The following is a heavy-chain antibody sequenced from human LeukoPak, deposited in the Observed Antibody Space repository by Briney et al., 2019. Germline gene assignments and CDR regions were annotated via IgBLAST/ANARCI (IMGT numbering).Heavy chain of an antibody. CDR2: ISANNGNT. CDR3: ARDSNVAYSSGWYPGY. J-gene: IGHJ4*02. V-gene: IGHV1-18*01. D-gene: IGHD6-19*01. Sequence: ASVKVSCKASGYTFTSFGISWLRQAPGQGLEWMAWISANNGNTKYAQKLQGRVTITTDTSTNTAYMELRSLRSDDTAVYYCARDSNVAYSSGWYPGYWGQGTLVTVSS. CDR1: GYTFTSFG.